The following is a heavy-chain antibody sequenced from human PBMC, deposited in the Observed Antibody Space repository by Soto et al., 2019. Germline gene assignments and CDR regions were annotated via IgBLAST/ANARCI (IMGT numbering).Heavy chain of an antibody. Sequence: GGSLRLSCAASGFTFSSYAMHWVRQAPGKGLEWVAVISYDGSNKYYADSVKGRFTISRDNSKNTLYLQMNSLRAEDTAVYYCARDWGPRYCSGGSCYRFDYWGQGTLVTVSS. V-gene: IGHV3-30-3*01. J-gene: IGHJ4*02. CDR3: ARDWGPRYCSGGSCYRFDY. D-gene: IGHD2-15*01. CDR1: GFTFSSYA. CDR2: ISYDGSNK.